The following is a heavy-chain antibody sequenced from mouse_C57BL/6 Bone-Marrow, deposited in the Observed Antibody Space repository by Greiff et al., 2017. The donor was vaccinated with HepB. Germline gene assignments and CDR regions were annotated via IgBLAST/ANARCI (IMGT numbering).Heavy chain of an antibody. J-gene: IGHJ1*03. Sequence: QVQLKESGPELVKPGASVKLSCKASGYTFTSYDINWVKQRPGQGLEWIGWIYPRDGSTKYNEKFKGKAKLTVDTSSSTAYMELHSLTSEDSAVYFCARGISFDVWGTGTTVTVSP. CDR2: IYPRDGST. CDR3: ARGISFDV. CDR1: GYTFTSYD. V-gene: IGHV1-85*01.